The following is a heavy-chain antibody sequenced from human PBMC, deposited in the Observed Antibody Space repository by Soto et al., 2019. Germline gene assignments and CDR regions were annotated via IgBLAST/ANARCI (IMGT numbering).Heavy chain of an antibody. D-gene: IGHD1-26*01. J-gene: IGHJ6*03. CDR2: ISTSGSST. CDR3: ANLARYYYHYMDV. Sequence: PGGSLRLSCAASGFSFSDYYMSWIRQAPGKGLEWVSLISTSGSSTDYADSVKGRFTISRDNAKNSLSLQMNSLRAEDTAVYYCANLARYYYHYMDVWGKATRVTVSS. V-gene: IGHV3-11*01. CDR1: GFSFSDYY.